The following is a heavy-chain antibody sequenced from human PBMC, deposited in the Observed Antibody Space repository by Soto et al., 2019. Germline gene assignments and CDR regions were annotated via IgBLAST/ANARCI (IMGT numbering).Heavy chain of an antibody. D-gene: IGHD5-18*01. CDR1: GFTFSDNL. J-gene: IGHJ3*01. Sequence: QVQLVQSGADLKKPGASVNISCTASGFTFSDNLINWVRQLPVQGLEGMGWLNPDTGNTRYSETFQGRVTISRHPSASIAYLELSGLENEDTALYFCARDIQSVGPRANDAFDVWGQGTMITVSS. V-gene: IGHV1-3*01. CDR2: LNPDTGNT. CDR3: ARDIQSVGPRANDAFDV.